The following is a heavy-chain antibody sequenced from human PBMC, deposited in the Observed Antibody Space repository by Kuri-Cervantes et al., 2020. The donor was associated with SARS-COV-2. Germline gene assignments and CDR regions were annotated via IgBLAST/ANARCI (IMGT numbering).Heavy chain of an antibody. V-gene: IGHV3-33*08. Sequence: GSLRLSCAASGFTFSSYGMHWVRQAPGKGLGWVAVIWYDGSNKYYADTLEGRFTISRDNSKNMPYLQMNSLRAEDTAVYYCAGVEGGGTTGTSYFDYWGQGTLVTVSS. J-gene: IGHJ4*02. CDR3: AGVEGGGTTGTSYFDY. CDR1: GFTFSSYG. D-gene: IGHD4-17*01. CDR2: IWYDGSNK.